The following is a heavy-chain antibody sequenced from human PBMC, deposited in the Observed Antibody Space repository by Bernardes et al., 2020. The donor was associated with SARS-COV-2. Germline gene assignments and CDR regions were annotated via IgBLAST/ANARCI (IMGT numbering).Heavy chain of an antibody. CDR1: GGAISSSRYS. Sequence: PEPLSLTCTVSGGAISSSRYSWAWSRQPPGTGLQWMWSIYYSGTTYYSPSLKSRLTISVDTSKNQCSLKLSSVTAADTAVYDCARRGEMAKIVHGGQGTLVNVSS. D-gene: IGHD3-16*01. CDR3: ARRGEMAKIVH. J-gene: IGHJ4*02. CDR2: IYYSGTT. V-gene: IGHV4-39*01.